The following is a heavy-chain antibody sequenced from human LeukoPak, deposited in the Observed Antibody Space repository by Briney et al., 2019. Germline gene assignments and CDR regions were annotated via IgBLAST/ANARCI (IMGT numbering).Heavy chain of an antibody. V-gene: IGHV4-39*01. CDR1: SGSISSSPYY. CDR3: AANSADYNALGSSYKV. J-gene: IGHJ4*02. CDR2: ISYSGTT. D-gene: IGHD3-10*01. Sequence: SETLSLTCTVSSGSISSSPYYWGWIRQSPGKGLEWIGSISYSGTTYYNPSLKSRVTISVDTSKNQFSLKLSSVTAADTAVYYCAANSADYNALGSSYKVWGQGTLVTVSS.